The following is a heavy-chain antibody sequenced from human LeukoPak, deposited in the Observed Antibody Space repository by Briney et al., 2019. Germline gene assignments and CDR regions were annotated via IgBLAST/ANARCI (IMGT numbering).Heavy chain of an antibody. D-gene: IGHD6-13*01. Sequence: PSETLSLTCVVSGASISPYYWNWIRQPPGKGLEWIGYIYYSGSTNYNPSLKSRVTISVDTSKDQFSLNLSSATAADTAVYYCARGYSSSWYEFNSFDPWGQGTLVTVSS. J-gene: IGHJ5*02. CDR2: IYYSGST. CDR1: GASISPYY. V-gene: IGHV4-59*01. CDR3: ARGYSSSWYEFNSFDP.